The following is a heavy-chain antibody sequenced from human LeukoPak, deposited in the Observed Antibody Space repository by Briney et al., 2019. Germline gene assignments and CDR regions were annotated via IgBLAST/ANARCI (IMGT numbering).Heavy chain of an antibody. CDR2: IYYSGST. CDR3: ARRSHGYQDYYYYYKDV. CDR1: GGSISSYY. J-gene: IGHJ6*03. Sequence: SETLSLTCTVSGGSISSYYWSWIRQPPGKGLEWIGYIYYSGSTNYNPSLKSRVTISVDTSKNQFSLKLSSVTAADTAVYYCARRSHGYQDYYYYYKDVWGKVTTDTV. V-gene: IGHV4-59*01. D-gene: IGHD6-25*01.